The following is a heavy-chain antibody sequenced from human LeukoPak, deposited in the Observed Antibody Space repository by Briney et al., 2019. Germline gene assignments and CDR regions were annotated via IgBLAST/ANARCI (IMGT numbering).Heavy chain of an antibody. CDR3: ARSGTLTGYLY. CDR1: GGSLSSYY. J-gene: IGHJ4*02. D-gene: IGHD3-9*01. Sequence: SETLSLTCTVSGGSLSSYYWTWIRQPPGKGLKWIGYIYCSGSTNYNPSLKSRVTMSVDTSKNQFSLKLNSVTAADTAVYYCARSGTLTGYLYWGQGALVTVSS. CDR2: IYCSGST. V-gene: IGHV4-59*01.